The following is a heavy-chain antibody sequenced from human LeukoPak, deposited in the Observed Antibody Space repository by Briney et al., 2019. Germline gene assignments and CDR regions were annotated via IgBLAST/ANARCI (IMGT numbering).Heavy chain of an antibody. Sequence: ASVKVSCKASGYTFTSYDINWVRQATGQGLEWMGWMNPNSGNTGYAQKFQGRVTITRNTSISTAYMELSSLRSEDTAVYYCAGSSRYEGGGFDYWGQGTLVTVSS. CDR2: MNPNSGNT. CDR1: GYTFTSYD. CDR3: AGSSRYEGGGFDY. J-gene: IGHJ4*02. V-gene: IGHV1-8*03. D-gene: IGHD6-13*01.